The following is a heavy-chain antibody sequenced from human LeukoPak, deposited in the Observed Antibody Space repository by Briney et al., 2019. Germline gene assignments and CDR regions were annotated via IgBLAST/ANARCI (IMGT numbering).Heavy chain of an antibody. V-gene: IGHV1-18*01. D-gene: IGHD6-19*01. CDR2: ISAYNGNT. J-gene: IGHJ5*02. CDR3: ARGEVAVAGTLYNWFDP. Sequence: ASVTVSCKASGYTFTSYGISWVRQAPGQGLEWMGLISAYNGNTNYAQKLQGRVTMTTDTSPSTAYMELRSLRSDDTAVYYCARGEVAVAGTLYNWFDPWGQGTLVTVSS. CDR1: GYTFTSYG.